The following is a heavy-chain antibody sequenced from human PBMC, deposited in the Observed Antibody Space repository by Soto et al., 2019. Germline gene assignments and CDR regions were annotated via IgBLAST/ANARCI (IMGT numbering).Heavy chain of an antibody. CDR1: GYTFSSYG. D-gene: IGHD3-16*01. CDR3: GREYRPFGPTPFYYYGMDL. J-gene: IGHJ6*01. Sequence: QVQLVQSGAEVKKPGASVKVSCKASGYTFSSYGISWVRQAPGQGLEWVGWISAYNDNTNYAGKFQGRGTKNTDTTTGKAYMDPRSLGSDGTAVEFWGREYRPFGPTPFYYYGMDLWGQGTTVTVPS. CDR2: ISAYNDNT. V-gene: IGHV1-18*01.